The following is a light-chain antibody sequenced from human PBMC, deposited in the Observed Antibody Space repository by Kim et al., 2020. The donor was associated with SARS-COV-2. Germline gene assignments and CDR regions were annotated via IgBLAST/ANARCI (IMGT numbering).Light chain of an antibody. CDR3: AAWEDSLGGYWV. Sequence: QRVTTSCSGRSANIGKNYVYWYQQLPGTAPRLLIHRNSQRPSGVPDRFSGSKSGTSASLAISGLRSEDEADYYCAAWEDSLGGYWVFGEGTQLTVL. J-gene: IGLJ3*02. CDR2: RNS. V-gene: IGLV1-47*01. CDR1: SANIGKNY.